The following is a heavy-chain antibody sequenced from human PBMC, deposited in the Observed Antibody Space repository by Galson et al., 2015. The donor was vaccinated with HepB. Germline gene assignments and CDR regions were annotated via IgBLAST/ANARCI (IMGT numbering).Heavy chain of an antibody. CDR2: ISAYNGNT. CDR1: GYTFTSYG. D-gene: IGHD3-3*01. Sequence: SVKVSCKASGYTFTSYGISWVRQAPGQGLEWMGWISAYNGNTNYAQKLQGRVTMTTDTSTSTAYMELRSLRSDDTAVYYCARGYDFWSGYPRAGMDVWGQGTTVTVSS. CDR3: ARGYDFWSGYPRAGMDV. V-gene: IGHV1-18*04. J-gene: IGHJ6*02.